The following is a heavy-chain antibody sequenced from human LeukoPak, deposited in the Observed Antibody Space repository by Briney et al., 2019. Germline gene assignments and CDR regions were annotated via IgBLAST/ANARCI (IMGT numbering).Heavy chain of an antibody. CDR3: ARPPNDYGGYGSFGY. J-gene: IGHJ4*02. Sequence: GESLKISCKGSGYSFTSYWIGWVRQMPGKGLEWMGIIYPGDSDTRYSPSFQGQVTISADKSISTAYLQWSSLKASDTAMYYCARPPNDYGGYGSFGYWGQGTLVTVSS. CDR2: IYPGDSDT. V-gene: IGHV5-51*01. CDR1: GYSFTSYW. D-gene: IGHD4-17*01.